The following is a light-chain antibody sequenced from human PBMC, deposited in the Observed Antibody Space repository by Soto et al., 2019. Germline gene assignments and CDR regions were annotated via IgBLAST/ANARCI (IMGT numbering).Light chain of an antibody. CDR3: SSYAGSNNLVV. Sequence: QSALTQPPSASGSPGQSVTISCTGTSSDVGGYNYVSWYQQHPGKAPKLMISEVNKRPSGVPDRFSGSKSGNTASLTVSGLQAEDEADYYCSSYAGSNNLVVFGGGTKLTVL. CDR2: EVN. J-gene: IGLJ2*01. V-gene: IGLV2-8*01. CDR1: SSDVGGYNY.